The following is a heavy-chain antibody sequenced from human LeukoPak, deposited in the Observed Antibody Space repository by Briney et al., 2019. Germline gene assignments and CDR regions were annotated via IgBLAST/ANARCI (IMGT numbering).Heavy chain of an antibody. CDR3: ANREGGYTYDPFDY. V-gene: IGHV3-23*01. Sequence: GGSLRLSCAASGFTFSTYAMSWVRQAPGRGLEWVSAISGSSDTTYYADSVKGRFTISRDNAKNTLYLQMNSLRAEDTAVYYCANREGGYTYDPFDYWGQGTLVTVSS. J-gene: IGHJ4*02. CDR1: GFTFSTYA. D-gene: IGHD5-18*01. CDR2: ISGSSDTT.